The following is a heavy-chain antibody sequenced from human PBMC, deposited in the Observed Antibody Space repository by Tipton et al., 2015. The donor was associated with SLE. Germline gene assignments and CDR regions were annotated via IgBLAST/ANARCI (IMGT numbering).Heavy chain of an antibody. CDR1: GGSINGYY. V-gene: IGHV4-59*01. J-gene: IGHJ2*01. CDR2: IYHSGST. CDR3: ARDLGAGWGGHWYFDL. Sequence: TLFLTCTVSGGSINGYYWNWFRQPPGRELEWIGYIYHSGSTNYNPSLKSRVTMPVDTSKNQFSLKLSSVTTADTAVYYCARDLGAGWGGHWYFDLWGRGTLLTVSS. D-gene: IGHD3-16*01.